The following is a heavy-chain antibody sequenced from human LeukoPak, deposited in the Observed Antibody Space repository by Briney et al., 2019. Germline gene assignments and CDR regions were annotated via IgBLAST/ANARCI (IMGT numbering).Heavy chain of an antibody. CDR1: GFPFSSYA. CDR2: ISGSGGST. V-gene: IGHV3-23*01. D-gene: IGHD6-19*01. J-gene: IGHJ4*02. Sequence: GGSLRLSCAASGFPFSSYAMSWVRQPPGRGLEWVSAISGSGGSTYYADSVKGRFTISRDNSKNTLYLQMNSLRAEDTAVYYCAKEAGEHSQPYWGQGTLVTVSS. CDR3: AKEAGEHSQPY.